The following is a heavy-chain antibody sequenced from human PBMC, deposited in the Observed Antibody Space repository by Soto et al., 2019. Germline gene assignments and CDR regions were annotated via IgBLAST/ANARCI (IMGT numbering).Heavy chain of an antibody. CDR1: GFTFSSYA. J-gene: IGHJ5*02. Sequence: HPGGSLRLSCAASGFTFSSYAMSWVRQAPGKGLEWVSAISGSGGSTYYADSVKGRFTISRDNSKNTLYLQMNSLRAEDTAVYYCAKKVAETGLYNWFDTWGQGTLVTVSS. CDR2: ISGSGGST. CDR3: AKKVAETGLYNWFDT. V-gene: IGHV3-23*01.